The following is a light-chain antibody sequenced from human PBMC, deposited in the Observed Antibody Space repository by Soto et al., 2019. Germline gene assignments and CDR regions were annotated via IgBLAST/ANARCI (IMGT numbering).Light chain of an antibody. J-gene: IGLJ2*01. CDR3: CSYAGSSTSVL. Sequence: QSALTQPHSVSRSPGQSVAISCTGTNSDVGAYNYVSWYQHHPGNAPKLIIHDVYKRPSGVPDRFSASKSGNTASLTISGLQIEDEADYYCCSYAGSSTSVLFGGGTKLTVL. CDR2: DVY. CDR1: NSDVGAYNY. V-gene: IGLV2-11*01.